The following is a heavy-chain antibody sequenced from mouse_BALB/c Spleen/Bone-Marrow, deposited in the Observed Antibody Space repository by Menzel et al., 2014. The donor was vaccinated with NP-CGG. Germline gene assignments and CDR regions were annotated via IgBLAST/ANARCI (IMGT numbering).Heavy chain of an antibody. D-gene: IGHD2-1*01. CDR1: GYTFTTCW. Sequence: QVQLKDSGAELAKPGASVKMSCKTSGYTFTTCWIHWVKQRPGQGLEWIGYINPSTGYTEYNQKFKDKATLTADKSSSTAYMQLSSLTSEEFAVYYCAREGIYYGNTWFAYWGQGTLVTVSA. V-gene: IGHV1-7*01. CDR2: INPSTGYT. CDR3: AREGIYYGNTWFAY. J-gene: IGHJ3*01.